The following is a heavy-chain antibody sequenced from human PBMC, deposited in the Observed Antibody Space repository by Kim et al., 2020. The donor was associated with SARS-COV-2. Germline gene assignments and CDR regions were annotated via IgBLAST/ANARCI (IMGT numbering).Heavy chain of an antibody. J-gene: IGHJ4*02. CDR3: AKDLFAAMVTYFDY. D-gene: IGHD5-18*01. V-gene: IGHV3-23*01. Sequence: ADSVKGRFTISRDNSKNTLYLQMNSLRAEDTAVYYCAKDLFAAMVTYFDYWGQGTLVTVSS.